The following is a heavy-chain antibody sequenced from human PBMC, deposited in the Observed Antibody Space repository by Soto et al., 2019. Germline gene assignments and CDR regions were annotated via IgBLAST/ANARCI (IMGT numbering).Heavy chain of an antibody. CDR3: VILYGSNNYCYHFDY. Sequence: EVQVVESGGGLVQPGGSLRLSCAASGFTCSDHYIDLVRQAPGKWLEWIGRSRNKATTSTTEYAVSVKGRFTISRYDSRKARYQQMNSLKPQVTAAYYGVILYGSNNYCYHFDYLGQGPLVTVSS. V-gene: IGHV3-72*01. D-gene: IGHD2-2*01. J-gene: IGHJ4*02. CDR1: GFTCSDHY. CDR2: SRNKATTSTT.